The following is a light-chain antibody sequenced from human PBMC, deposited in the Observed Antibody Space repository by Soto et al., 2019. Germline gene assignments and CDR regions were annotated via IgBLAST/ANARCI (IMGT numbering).Light chain of an antibody. CDR1: QSVSSY. J-gene: IGKJ5*01. CDR3: QQRSNWPPIT. Sequence: EIVLTQSPATLSLSPGERATLACRASQSVSSYLGWYQQKPGQAPRLLIYDASNRATGIPARFSGSGSGTDFTLTISSLEPADFAVYYCQQRSNWPPITFGQGTRLEIK. V-gene: IGKV3-11*01. CDR2: DAS.